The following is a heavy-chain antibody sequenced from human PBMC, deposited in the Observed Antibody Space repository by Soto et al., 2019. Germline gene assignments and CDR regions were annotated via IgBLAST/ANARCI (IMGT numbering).Heavy chain of an antibody. J-gene: IGHJ4*02. CDR3: PKEATNDQWELLHFDY. Sequence: GGSLRLSCAASGFTFSDYYMSWIRQAPGKGLEWLGRIRNKANGYTTEYAASVRGRISISRDDSKNSLFLQVTTLKIEDTAVYFCPKEATNDQWELLHFDYWGQGNLVTVSS. CDR1: GFTFSDYY. CDR2: IRNKANGYTT. D-gene: IGHD1-26*01. V-gene: IGHV3-72*01.